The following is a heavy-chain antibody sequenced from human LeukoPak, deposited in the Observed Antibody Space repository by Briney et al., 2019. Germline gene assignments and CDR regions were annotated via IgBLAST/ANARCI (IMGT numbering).Heavy chain of an antibody. Sequence: GGSLRLSCVVSGFTFTNYWMQWVRQVPGKGLVWVARMNSDGTSIIHADSVKGRFTISRDNAENTLYLQMNSLRPEDTALYYCARSQSGGFDVWGQGTMVIVSS. D-gene: IGHD2-15*01. CDR3: ARSQSGGFDV. CDR1: GFTFTNYW. V-gene: IGHV3-74*01. CDR2: MNSDGTSI. J-gene: IGHJ3*01.